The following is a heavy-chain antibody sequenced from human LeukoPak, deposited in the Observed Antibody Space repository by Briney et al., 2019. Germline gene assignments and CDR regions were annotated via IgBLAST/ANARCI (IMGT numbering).Heavy chain of an antibody. CDR2: MVYNGRT. V-gene: IGHV4-59*08. J-gene: IGHJ4*02. CDR3: ARGGDINVAGIIDS. CDR1: GATVSDFY. Sequence: PSETLSLTCNVSGATVSDFYWTWIRQPPGKGLEWIGYMVYNGRTNHNPSLESRVTISVDTSKNQFSLKLTSVTAADTALYYCARGGDINVAGIIDSWGQGTRVIVSS. D-gene: IGHD6-19*01.